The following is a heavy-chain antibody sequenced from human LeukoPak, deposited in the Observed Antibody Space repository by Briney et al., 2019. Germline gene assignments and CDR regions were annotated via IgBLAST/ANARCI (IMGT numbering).Heavy chain of an antibody. D-gene: IGHD3-3*01. V-gene: IGHV3-23*01. J-gene: IGHJ4*02. CDR1: GFTFSSYA. Sequence: GGSLRLSCAASGFTFSSYAMSWVRQAPGKGLEWVSAISGSGGSTYYADSVKGRFTIPRDNSKNTLYLQMDSLRAEDTAVYYCAKTPGFYGPFDYWGQGTLVTVSS. CDR3: AKTPGFYGPFDY. CDR2: ISGSGGST.